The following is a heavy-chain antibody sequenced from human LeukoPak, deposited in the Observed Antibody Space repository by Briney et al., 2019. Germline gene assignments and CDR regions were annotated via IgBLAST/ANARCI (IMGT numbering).Heavy chain of an antibody. J-gene: IGHJ4*02. Sequence: ASVKVSCKTPRYTFTDYNITWVRQATGQGLEWMGWVNPDRGTTGYSLKFQGRVTMTRSTSISTAYMELSSLRSEDTAVYYCARTIAAAGGGYFDYWGQGTLVTVSS. V-gene: IGHV1-8*01. D-gene: IGHD6-13*01. CDR2: VNPDRGTT. CDR3: ARTIAAAGGGYFDY. CDR1: RYTFTDYN.